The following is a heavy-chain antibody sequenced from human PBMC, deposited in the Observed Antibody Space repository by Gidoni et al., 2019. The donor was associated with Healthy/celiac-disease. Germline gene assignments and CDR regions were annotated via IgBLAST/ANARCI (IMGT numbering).Heavy chain of an antibody. D-gene: IGHD2-15*01. J-gene: IGHJ5*02. CDR1: GGSISSGGYY. CDR3: AREVGTYCSGGSCSENNWFDP. Sequence: QVQLQESGPGLVKPSQTLSLTCTVSGGSISSGGYYWSWIRQHPGKGLEWIGYIYYSGSTYYNPSLKSRVTISVDTSKNQFSLKLSSVTAADTAVYYCAREVGTYCSGGSCSENNWFDPWGQGTLVTVSS. CDR2: IYYSGST. V-gene: IGHV4-31*03.